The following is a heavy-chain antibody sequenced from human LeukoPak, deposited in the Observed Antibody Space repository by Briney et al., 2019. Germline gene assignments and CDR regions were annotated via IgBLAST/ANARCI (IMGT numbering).Heavy chain of an antibody. V-gene: IGHV4-4*07. CDR1: GGSIINYY. D-gene: IGHD3-22*01. CDR2: IYITGST. J-gene: IGHJ6*03. Sequence: SETLSLTCTVSGGSIINYYWSWIRQSAGTGLEWVGRIYITGSTNYNPSLQSRLSMSVDTSKNQFSLRLTSVSAAGTAVYYCARLKYYGSTGYSPGYYMDVWGKGITVTVSS. CDR3: ARLKYYGSTGYSPGYYMDV.